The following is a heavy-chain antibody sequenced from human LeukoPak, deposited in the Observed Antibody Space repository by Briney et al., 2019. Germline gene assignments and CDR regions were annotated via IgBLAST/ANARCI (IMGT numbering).Heavy chain of an antibody. V-gene: IGHV4-38-2*02. CDR1: GYSISSGYY. J-gene: IGHJ4*02. CDR3: ARGSYGDYGY. Sequence: PSETLSLTCTVSGYSISSGYYWGWIRQPPGKGLEWIGSIYHSGSTYYSPSLKSRVTISVDTSKNQFSLKLSSVTAADTAVYYCARGSYGDYGYWGQGTLVTVSS. D-gene: IGHD4-17*01. CDR2: IYHSGST.